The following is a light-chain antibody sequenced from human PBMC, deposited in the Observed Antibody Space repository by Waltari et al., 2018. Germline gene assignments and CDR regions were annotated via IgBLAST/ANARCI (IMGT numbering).Light chain of an antibody. CDR1: SSDVGGYNY. CDR2: DVT. CDR3: CSYAGSSILI. J-gene: IGLJ2*01. Sequence: QSALTQPASVSGSLGPSITISCTGTSSDVGGYNYFSCYQQYPGKAPKFLIYDVTKRPSGVSNRFSGSKSGNTASLTISGLQAEDEADYYCCSYAGSSILIFGGGTKVTVL. V-gene: IGLV2-23*02.